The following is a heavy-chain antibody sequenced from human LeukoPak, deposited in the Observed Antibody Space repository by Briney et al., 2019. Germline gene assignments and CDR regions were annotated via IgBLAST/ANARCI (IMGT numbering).Heavy chain of an antibody. D-gene: IGHD2-21*01. Sequence: GESLKISCQGSGYSFTTYWIGWVRQMPGKGLEWMGIIWPGDSDTRYSPSFQGQVTISADKSISTTYLQWSSLKASDTAMYYCARPLVVDGVVWPFDIWGQGTMITVSS. J-gene: IGHJ3*02. V-gene: IGHV5-51*01. CDR2: IWPGDSDT. CDR1: GYSFTTYW. CDR3: ARPLVVDGVVWPFDI.